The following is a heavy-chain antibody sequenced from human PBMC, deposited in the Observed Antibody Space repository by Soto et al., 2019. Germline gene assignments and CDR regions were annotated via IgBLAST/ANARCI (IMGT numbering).Heavy chain of an antibody. CDR1: GFTFSDYY. D-gene: IGHD2-2*01. V-gene: IGHV3-11*06. CDR3: ARTNSAQYHNWFDP. CDR2: ISSSSSSYT. Sequence: GGSLRLSCAASGFTFSDYYMSWIRQAPGKGLEWVSYISSSSSSYTNYADSVKGRFTISRDNAKNSLYLQMNSLRAEDTAVYYCARTNSAQYHNWFDPWGQGTLVTVS. J-gene: IGHJ5*02.